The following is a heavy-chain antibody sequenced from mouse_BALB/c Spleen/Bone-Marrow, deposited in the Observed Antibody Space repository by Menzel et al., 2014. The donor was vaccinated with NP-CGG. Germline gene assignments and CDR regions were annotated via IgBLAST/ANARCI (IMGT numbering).Heavy chain of an antibody. CDR3: ARSEGNYAMDY. CDR2: IYPGDGDT. V-gene: IGHV1-87*01. J-gene: IGHJ4*01. CDR1: GYTFTSYW. Sequence: QVQLQQSGAELARPGASVKWSCKASGYTFTSYWMQWVKQRPGQGLEWIGAIYPGDGDTRYTQKFKGKATLTADKSSSTAYMQLSSLASEDSAVYYCARSEGNYAMDYWGQGTSVTVSS.